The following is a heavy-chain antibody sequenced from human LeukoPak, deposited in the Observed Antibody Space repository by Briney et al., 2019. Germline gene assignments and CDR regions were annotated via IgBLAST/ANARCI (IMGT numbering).Heavy chain of an antibody. CDR3: AGDGSGDHFKIFDS. CDR2: MSTTGAHT. J-gene: IGHJ5*01. D-gene: IGHD3-10*01. CDR1: GFNIVGYS. V-gene: IGHV3-21*01. Sequence: GESLRLSCAASGFNIVGYSLSWVRQAPGKGLEWVSTMSTTGAHTAYADSVTGRFTISIDNDNNSLFLQMSSLRVEDTAVYYCAGDGSGDHFKIFDSWGQGTRVIVSS.